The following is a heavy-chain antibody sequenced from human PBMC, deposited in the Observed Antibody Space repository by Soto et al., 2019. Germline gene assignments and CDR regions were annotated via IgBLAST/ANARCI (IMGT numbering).Heavy chain of an antibody. CDR1: GFTFDDYA. Sequence: LRLSCAASGFTFDDYAMHWVRQVPGKGLEWVSGINWNSGSIGYGDSVRGRFAISRDNAKNSLHLQMNSLSAEDTAFYYCVKDESINWYSGHFRHWGQGTLVTVSS. V-gene: IGHV3-9*01. J-gene: IGHJ1*01. CDR3: VKDESINWYSGHFRH. CDR2: INWNSGSI. D-gene: IGHD6-13*01.